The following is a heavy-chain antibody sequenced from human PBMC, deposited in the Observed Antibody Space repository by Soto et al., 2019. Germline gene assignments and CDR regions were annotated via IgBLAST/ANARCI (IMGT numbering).Heavy chain of an antibody. D-gene: IGHD4-17*01. Sequence: ESLRDSYRGSASTPRTNYKLGCRQPLGKELEWVSVIYRGGFTNYADSVKGRFIISRDNSKNTVYLQMTSLRVEDTAVYYCGYGDHRDLHSFPTRRSSDL. CDR2: IYRGGFT. CDR3: GYGDHRDLHSFPTRRSSDL. J-gene: IGHJ2*01. V-gene: IGHV3-66*01. CDR1: ASTPRTNY.